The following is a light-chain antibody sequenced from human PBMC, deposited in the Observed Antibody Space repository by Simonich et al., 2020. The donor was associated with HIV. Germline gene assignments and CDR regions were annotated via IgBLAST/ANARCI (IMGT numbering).Light chain of an antibody. V-gene: IGLV6-57*03. CDR3: QSYDSSNHVI. Sequence: NFMLTQPHSVSESPGKTVTISCTRSSGSIASNYVQWYQQRPGSAPTTVIFEDNQRPPGVPDRFSGSIDSSSNSAPLTISGLKTEDEADYYCQSYDSSNHVIFGGGTKLTVL. J-gene: IGLJ2*01. CDR1: SGSIASNY. CDR2: EDN.